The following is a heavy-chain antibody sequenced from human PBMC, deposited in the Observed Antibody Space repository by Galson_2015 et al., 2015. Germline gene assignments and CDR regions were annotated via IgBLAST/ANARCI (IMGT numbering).Heavy chain of an antibody. CDR2: IIPIFGTA. CDR3: ARDHLTRILELDLDSDYYYYYYMDV. V-gene: IGHV1-69*13. Sequence: SVKVSCKASGGTFSSYAISWVRQAPGQGLEWMGGIIPIFGTANYAQKFQGRVTITADESTSTAYMELSSLRSEDTAVYYCARDHLTRILELDLDSDYYYYYYMDVWGKGTTVTVSS. CDR1: GGTFSSYA. D-gene: IGHD3-3*01. J-gene: IGHJ6*03.